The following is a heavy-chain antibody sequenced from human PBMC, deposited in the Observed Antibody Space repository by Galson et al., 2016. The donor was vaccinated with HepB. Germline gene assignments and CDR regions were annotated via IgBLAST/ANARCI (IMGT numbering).Heavy chain of an antibody. CDR1: GFTFSTYW. CDR2: IKQDGSEK. D-gene: IGHD3-10*01. CDR3: ARAYYYGSGSQPYYFDY. V-gene: IGHV3-7*03. J-gene: IGHJ4*02. Sequence: LRLSCAASGFTFSTYWMSWVRQAPGKGLEWVANIKQDGSEKDYVDSVKGRFTISRDNAKNSLYLQMNSLGAEDTAVYYCARAYYYGSGSQPYYFDYWGQGTLVTVSS.